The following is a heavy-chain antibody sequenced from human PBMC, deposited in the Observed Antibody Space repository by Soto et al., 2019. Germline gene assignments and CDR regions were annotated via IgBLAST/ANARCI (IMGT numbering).Heavy chain of an antibody. J-gene: IGHJ6*02. V-gene: IGHV3-74*01. CDR1: GFTFSSYW. CDR2: IKGDGSST. D-gene: IGHD2-21*01. Sequence: EVQLVESGGGLVQPGGSLRLSCAASGFTFSSYWMLWVRQAPGKGLVWVSSIKGDGSSTNYADSVKGRFTISRDNGKKTLYLQMNRLRAEDTAVDYCATERLLQNNRQYFYYGMDVWGRGTMVPVSS. CDR3: ATERLLQNNRQYFYYGMDV.